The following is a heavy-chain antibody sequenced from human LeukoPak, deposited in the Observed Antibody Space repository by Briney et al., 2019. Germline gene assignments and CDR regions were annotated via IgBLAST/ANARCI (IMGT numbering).Heavy chain of an antibody. CDR3: ARDYCGGDCYVDY. Sequence: GGSLRLSCAASGFTFSSYGMHWVRQAPGKGLEGVAVIWYDGSSKYYADSVKGRFTISRDNSKKTLYLQMNSLRAEDTAVYYCARDYCGGDCYVDYWGQGTLVTVSS. V-gene: IGHV3-33*01. D-gene: IGHD2-21*02. CDR1: GFTFSSYG. J-gene: IGHJ4*02. CDR2: IWYDGSSK.